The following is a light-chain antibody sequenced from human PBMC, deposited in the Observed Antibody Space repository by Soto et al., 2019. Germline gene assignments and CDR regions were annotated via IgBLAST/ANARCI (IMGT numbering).Light chain of an antibody. V-gene: IGKV1-12*01. CDR1: QDIKRW. CDR3: EQVNSFPIT. J-gene: IGKJ5*01. CDR2: DAS. Sequence: DIQMTQSPSSVSASVGDRVTITCRASQDIKRWLAWYQHKPGKAPELLIYDASGLQSGVPSRFSGSGSGTDFTLTISSLQPEDFATYYCEQVNSFPITFGQGTRLEIK.